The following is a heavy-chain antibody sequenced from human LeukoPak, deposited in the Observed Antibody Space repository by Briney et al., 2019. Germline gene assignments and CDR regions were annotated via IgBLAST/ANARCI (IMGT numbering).Heavy chain of an antibody. CDR3: ATVIGYYDSSGYYHY. J-gene: IGHJ4*02. CDR2: FDPEDGET. D-gene: IGHD3-22*01. CDR1: GYTLTELS. Sequence: GASVKVSCKVSGYTLTELSMHWVRQAPGKGLEWMGGFDPEDGETTYAQKFQGRVTMTEDTSTDTAYMELSSLRSEDTAVYYCATVIGYYDSSGYYHYWGQGTLVTVSS. V-gene: IGHV1-24*01.